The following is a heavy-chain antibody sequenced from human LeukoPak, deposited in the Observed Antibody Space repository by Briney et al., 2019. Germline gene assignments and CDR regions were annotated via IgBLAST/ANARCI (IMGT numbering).Heavy chain of an antibody. D-gene: IGHD3-22*01. CDR1: GGSISSYY. J-gene: IGHJ5*02. Sequence: KPSETLSLTCTVSGGSISSYYWSWIRQPPGKGLEWIGYIYYSGSTNYNPSLKSRVTISVDTSKNQFSLKLSSVTAADTAIYYCAKQERAEVVNKFDPWGQGTLVTVSS. V-gene: IGHV4-59*01. CDR2: IYYSGST. CDR3: AKQERAEVVNKFDP.